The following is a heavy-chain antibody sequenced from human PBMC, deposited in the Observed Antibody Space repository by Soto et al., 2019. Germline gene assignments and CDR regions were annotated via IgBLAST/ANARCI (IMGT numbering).Heavy chain of an antibody. V-gene: IGHV3-74*01. D-gene: IGHD5-18*01. Sequence: EVQLVESGGGLVQPGGSVRLSCAASKFTITSYWMHWVRQAPGKGLVWVSRINSDGSSISYADAVKGRFTISRDNAKNTLYLQMNSLRVEDTAEYYGAREVSHGYVLRGMDVWGQGTTVTVFS. CDR1: KFTITSYW. CDR2: INSDGSSI. CDR3: AREVSHGYVLRGMDV. J-gene: IGHJ6*02.